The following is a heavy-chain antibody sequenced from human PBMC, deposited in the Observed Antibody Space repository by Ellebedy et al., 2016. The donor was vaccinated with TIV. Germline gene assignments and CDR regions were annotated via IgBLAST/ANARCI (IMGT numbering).Heavy chain of an antibody. CDR2: INNGSNA. D-gene: IGHD6-19*01. J-gene: IGHJ4*02. CDR1: GFTLSRFA. V-gene: IGHV3-23*01. Sequence: GESLKISCAASGFTLSRFAMSWVRQAPGKGLEWVSSINNGSNAYYSDSVKGRFTISRDTSKNTVSLQMSSLRTDDTAVYYCAKDHPSFGWPVFHYWGQGTLVSVSS. CDR3: AKDHPSFGWPVFHY.